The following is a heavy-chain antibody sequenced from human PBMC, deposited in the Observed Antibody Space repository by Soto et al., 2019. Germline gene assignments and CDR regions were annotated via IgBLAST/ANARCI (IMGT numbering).Heavy chain of an antibody. CDR1: GYTFTGYY. V-gene: IGHV1-2*04. J-gene: IGHJ6*02. CDR2: INPNSGGT. CDR3: AGGAVLVLMTPVYYYYGMDV. D-gene: IGHD2-8*01. Sequence: ASVKFSCKASGYTFTGYYMHWVRQAPGQGLEWMGWINPNSGGTNYAQKFQGWVTMTRDTSISTAYMELGRLRSDDTAVYYCAGGAVLVLMTPVYYYYGMDVWGQGTTVTV.